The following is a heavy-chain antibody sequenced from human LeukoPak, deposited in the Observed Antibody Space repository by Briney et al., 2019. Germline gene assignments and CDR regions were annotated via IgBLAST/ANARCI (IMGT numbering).Heavy chain of an antibody. D-gene: IGHD1-1*01. CDR1: GYTFTGYY. Sequence: ASVKVSCKASGYTFTGYYMHWVRQAPGQGLEWMGWINPNSGGTNYAQKFQGRVTMTRDTSISTAYMELSSLRSEDTAVYYCARGDGKYDNLDYWGQGTLVTVSS. V-gene: IGHV1-2*02. J-gene: IGHJ4*02. CDR2: INPNSGGT. CDR3: ARGDGKYDNLDY.